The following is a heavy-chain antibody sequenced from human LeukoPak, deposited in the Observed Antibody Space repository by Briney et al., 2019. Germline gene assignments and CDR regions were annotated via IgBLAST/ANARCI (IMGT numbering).Heavy chain of an antibody. Sequence: ASVKVSCKTSGYTFTSYDINWVRQAPGQGLEWMGWVSTYNGNTNYAQRLQGRVTMTTGTSTSTAYMELRSLRSDDTAVYYSALLIPVVPVAMVDYYYHGMDVWGQGTTVTVSS. V-gene: IGHV1-18*01. CDR2: VSTYNGNT. CDR3: ALLIPVVPVAMVDYYYHGMDV. CDR1: GYTFTSYD. J-gene: IGHJ6*02. D-gene: IGHD2-2*01.